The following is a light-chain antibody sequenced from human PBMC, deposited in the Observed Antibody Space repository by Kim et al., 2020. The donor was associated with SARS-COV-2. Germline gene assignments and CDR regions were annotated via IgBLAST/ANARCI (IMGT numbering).Light chain of an antibody. CDR3: NSFTSSSTWV. CDR2: DVS. V-gene: IGLV2-14*03. CDR1: SSDVGGYNY. J-gene: IGLJ3*02. Sequence: QSALTQPASVSGSPGQSITISCTGTSSDVGGYNYVSWYQQHPGKAPKLMIYDVSNRPSGVSNRFSASKSGNTASLTISGLQAEDEANYYCNSFTSSSTWVFGGGTQLTVL.